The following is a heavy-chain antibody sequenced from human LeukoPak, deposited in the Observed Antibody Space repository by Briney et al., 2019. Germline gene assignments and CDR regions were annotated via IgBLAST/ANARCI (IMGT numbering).Heavy chain of an antibody. CDR1: GGSFSGYY. D-gene: IGHD2-2*03. Sequence: KPSETLSLTCAVYGGSFSGYYWSWIRQPPGKGLEWIGEINHSGSTNYNPSLKSRVTISVDTSKNQFSLKLSSVTAADTAVYYCARVGYCSSTSCYHTLASGMDVWGKGTTVTVSS. J-gene: IGHJ6*04. CDR2: INHSGST. V-gene: IGHV4-34*01. CDR3: ARVGYCSSTSCYHTLASGMDV.